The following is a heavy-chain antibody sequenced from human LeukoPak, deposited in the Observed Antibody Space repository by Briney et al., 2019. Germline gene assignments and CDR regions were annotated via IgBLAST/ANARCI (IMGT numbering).Heavy chain of an antibody. J-gene: IGHJ4*02. CDR1: GFTFSSYA. V-gene: IGHV3-23*01. CDR2: ITGSGGST. CDR3: AKSTGTGDFDY. D-gene: IGHD1-1*01. Sequence: GGSLRLSCAASGFTFSSYAMSWVRQAPGKGLEWVSAITGSGGSTYYADSVKGRFTISRDNSKNTLYLQMDNLRADDTAVYYCAKSTGTGDFDYWGQGTLATVSS.